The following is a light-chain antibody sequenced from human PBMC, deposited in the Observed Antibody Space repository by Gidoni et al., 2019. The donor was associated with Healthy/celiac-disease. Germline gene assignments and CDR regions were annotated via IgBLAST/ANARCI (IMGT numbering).Light chain of an antibody. CDR1: SLRSYY. V-gene: IGLV3-19*01. CDR3: NSRDSSGNHWV. J-gene: IGLJ3*02. CDR2: GKN. Sequence: SSELTQDPAVSVDLGQTVRITCQGDSLRSYYARWYQQKPGQAPVLGIYGKNNRPSGIPDRFSGSSSGNTASLTITGAQAEDEADYYCNSRDSSGNHWVFGGGTKLTVL.